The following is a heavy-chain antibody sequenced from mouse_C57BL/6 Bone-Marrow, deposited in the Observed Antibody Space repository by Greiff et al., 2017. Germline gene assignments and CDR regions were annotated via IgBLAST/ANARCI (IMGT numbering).Heavy chain of an antibody. CDR1: GYSITSGYY. V-gene: IGHV3-6*01. Sequence: EVKVEESGPGLVKPSQSLSLTCSVTGYSITSGYYWNWIRQFPGNKLEWMGYISYDGSNNYNPSLKNRISITRDTSKNQFFLKLNSVTTEDTATYYCAKTTVVATPFAYWGQGTLVTVSA. CDR3: AKTTVVATPFAY. D-gene: IGHD1-1*01. J-gene: IGHJ3*01. CDR2: ISYDGSN.